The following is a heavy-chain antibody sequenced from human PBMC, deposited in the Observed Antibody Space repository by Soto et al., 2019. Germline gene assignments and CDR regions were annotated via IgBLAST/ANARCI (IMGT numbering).Heavy chain of an antibody. J-gene: IGHJ5*02. CDR3: ARHRDDGHDMSAFDP. Sequence: SETLSLTCIVSGGSIRSGSYYWDWIRQSPETGLEWIASIKYSGDTWYNPSLMSRVTVSVDTSKNQFSLELRYVTASDTAVYFCARHRDDGHDMSAFDPWGQGILVTAPQ. V-gene: IGHV4-39*01. CDR2: IKYSGDT. CDR1: GGSIRSGSYY. D-gene: IGHD1-1*01.